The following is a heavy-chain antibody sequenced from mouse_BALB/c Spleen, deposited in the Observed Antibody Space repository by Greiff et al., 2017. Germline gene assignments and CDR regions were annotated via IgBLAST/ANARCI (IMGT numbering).Heavy chain of an antibody. V-gene: IGHV5-9*03. D-gene: IGHD5-5*01. J-gene: IGHJ2*01. CDR2: ISSGGGNT. Sequence: EVKLVESGGGLVKPGGSLKLSCAASGFTFSSYTMSWVRQTPEKRLEWVATISSGGGNTYYPDSVKGRFTISRDNAKNNLYLQMSSLRSEDTALYYCARFVPTFFDYWGQGTTLTVSS. CDR3: ARFVPTFFDY. CDR1: GFTFSSYT.